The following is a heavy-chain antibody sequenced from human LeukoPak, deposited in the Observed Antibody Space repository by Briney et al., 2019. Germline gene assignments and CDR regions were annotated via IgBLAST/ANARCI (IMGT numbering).Heavy chain of an antibody. CDR1: GYTFSSYG. CDR3: ARDDYGDPNWFDP. CDR2: ISAYNGNT. V-gene: IGHV1-18*01. D-gene: IGHD4-17*01. Sequence: ASVKVSCKASGYTFSSYGISWVRQAPGQGLEWMGWISAYNGNTDYAQKLQGRVTMTTDTSTSTAYMELRSLRSDDTAVYYCARDDYGDPNWFDPWGQGTLVTVSS. J-gene: IGHJ5*02.